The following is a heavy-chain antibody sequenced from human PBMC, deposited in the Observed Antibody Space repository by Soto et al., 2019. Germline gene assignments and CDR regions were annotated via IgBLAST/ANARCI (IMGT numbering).Heavy chain of an antibody. CDR2: ISGSGGST. CDR1: GFTFSSYA. D-gene: IGHD2-8*01. CDR3: AKTEYEGVYAIMRANYYYYMDV. V-gene: IGHV3-23*01. Sequence: EVQLLESGGGLVQPGGSLRLSCAASGFTFSSYAMSWVRQAPGKGLEWVSAISGSGGSTYYADSVKGRFTISRDNSKNTRYLQMNSLGAEDTAVYYCAKTEYEGVYAIMRANYYYYMDVWGKGTTVTVSS. J-gene: IGHJ6*03.